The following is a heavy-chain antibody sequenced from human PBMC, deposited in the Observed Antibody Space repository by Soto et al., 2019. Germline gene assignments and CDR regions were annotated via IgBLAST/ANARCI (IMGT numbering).Heavy chain of an antibody. CDR1: GGSFTSYY. V-gene: IGHV4-59*08. J-gene: IGHJ6*04. CDR2: VHHSWGS. D-gene: IGHD3-10*01. Sequence: SETLSLTCTVSGGSFTSYYWGWIRQPPGKEMEWIGYVHHSWGSAYNPSLQSRVAISLDTSKSQFSLKLTSVTATDTALYYWARQGFGPVYGLVDGWGEGTTVTVAS. CDR3: ARQGFGPVYGLVDG.